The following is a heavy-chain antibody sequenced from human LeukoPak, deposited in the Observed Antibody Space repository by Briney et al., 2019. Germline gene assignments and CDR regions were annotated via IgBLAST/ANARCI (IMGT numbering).Heavy chain of an antibody. Sequence: GGSLRLSCAASGFSVSSNYISWVRQAPGRGLEWVSVIYSDGSTKYSDSVKARFTISRDNSKNTVYLQMNSLRVEDTAVYYCARATLDNWGQGTLVTVSS. CDR2: IYSDGST. V-gene: IGHV3-53*01. CDR1: GFSVSSNY. J-gene: IGHJ4*02. CDR3: ARATLDN.